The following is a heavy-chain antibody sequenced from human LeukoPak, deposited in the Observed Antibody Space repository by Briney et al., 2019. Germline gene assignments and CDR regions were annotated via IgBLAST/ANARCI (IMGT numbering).Heavy chain of an antibody. V-gene: IGHV3-30*02. CDR1: GSTFSNYA. J-gene: IGHJ4*02. D-gene: IGHD3-22*01. CDR3: ATERPDTSGSKIDY. Sequence: GGSLRLSCAASGSTFSNYAMHWVRQAPGKGLEWVAFIRYDGSKRYYADSVNGRFTISRDNSKNTLYLQLNSLRAEDTAVYYCATERPDTSGSKIDYWGQGTLVTVSS. CDR2: IRYDGSKR.